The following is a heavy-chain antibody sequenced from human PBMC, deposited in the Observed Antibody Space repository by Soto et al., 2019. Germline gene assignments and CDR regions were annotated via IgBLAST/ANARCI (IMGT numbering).Heavy chain of an antibody. D-gene: IGHD4-17*01. CDR3: ARGATVTQYDY. V-gene: IGHV4-61*01. Sequence: QVQLQESGPGLVKPSETLSLTCTVSGVSVSSGSFYWAWIRQPPGKGLEGIGCGSYSGTTNYKPSLKSRVTISVDTSRSQISLKVSSLTAADTAVYYCARGATVTQYDYWGQGTLVTVSS. CDR1: GVSVSSGSFY. CDR2: GSYSGTT. J-gene: IGHJ4*02.